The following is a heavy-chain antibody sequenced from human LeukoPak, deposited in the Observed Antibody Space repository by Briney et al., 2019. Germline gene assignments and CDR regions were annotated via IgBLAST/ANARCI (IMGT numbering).Heavy chain of an antibody. CDR3: AKDVDPFGSGSYVEGFDY. V-gene: IGHV3-30*18. CDR1: GFTFSSYG. D-gene: IGHD3-10*01. Sequence: PGGSLRLSCAASGFTFSSYGMHWVRQAPGKGLEWVAVISYDGSNKYYADSVKGRFTISRDNSKNTLYLQMNSLRAEDTAVYYYAKDVDPFGSGSYVEGFDYWGQGTLVTVSS. J-gene: IGHJ4*02. CDR2: ISYDGSNK.